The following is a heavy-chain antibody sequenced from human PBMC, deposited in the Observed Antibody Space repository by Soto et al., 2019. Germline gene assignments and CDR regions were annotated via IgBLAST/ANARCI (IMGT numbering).Heavy chain of an antibody. CDR1: GNSVSSGYY. Sequence: SETLCLTCAVFGNSVSSGYYWGWSRQRPGEGLEWIGSIYHSGSTYYNPSLKSRVTISLDTSKNQFSLKLSSVTAADTAVYYCARDLGAFGVVITLDYWGQGTLVTVS. CDR3: ARDLGAFGVVITLDY. CDR2: IYHSGST. V-gene: IGHV4-38-2*02. D-gene: IGHD3-3*01. J-gene: IGHJ4*02.